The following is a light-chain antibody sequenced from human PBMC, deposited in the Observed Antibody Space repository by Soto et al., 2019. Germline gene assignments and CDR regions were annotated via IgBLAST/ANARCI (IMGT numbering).Light chain of an antibody. J-gene: IGKJ4*01. CDR2: WAS. CDR3: QQYYSAPLT. V-gene: IGKV4-1*01. CDR1: QSLLYSSNNKNY. Sequence: DIVMTQSPDSLAVSLGERATINCKSSQSLLYSSNNKNYLAWYQQKPRQPPILLISWASTRESGVPDRFTGSGSGTDFTLTISSLQAEDVAVYYCQQYYSAPLTFGGGTRVAIK.